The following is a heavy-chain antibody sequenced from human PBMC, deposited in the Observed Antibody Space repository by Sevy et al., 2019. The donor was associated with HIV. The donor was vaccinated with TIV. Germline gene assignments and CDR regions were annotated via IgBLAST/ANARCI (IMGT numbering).Heavy chain of an antibody. CDR1: GFTFSSYW. D-gene: IGHD2-2*01. Sequence: GGSLRLSCAASGFTFSSYWLNWVRLAPGKGLEWVANIKQDGSERYYVDSVKGRFTISRDSAKNSLYLQMNSLRAEDTAVYYCARGSFCSSASCYSGGYHYWGQGTLVTVSS. V-gene: IGHV3-7*01. CDR3: ARGSFCSSASCYSGGYHY. J-gene: IGHJ4*02. CDR2: IKQDGSER.